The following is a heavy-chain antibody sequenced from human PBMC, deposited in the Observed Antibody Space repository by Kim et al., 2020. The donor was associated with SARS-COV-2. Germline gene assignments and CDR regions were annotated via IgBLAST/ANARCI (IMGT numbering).Heavy chain of an antibody. CDR3: ARSLRFLEWFQYLDAFDI. J-gene: IGHJ3*02. D-gene: IGHD3-3*01. V-gene: IGHV4-31*03. Sequence: SETLSLTCTVSGGSISSGGYYWSWIRQHPGKGLEWIGYIYYSGSTYYNPSLKSRVTISVDTSKNQFSLKLSSVTAADTAVYYCARSLRFLEWFQYLDAFDIWGQGTMVTVSS. CDR1: GGSISSGGYY. CDR2: IYYSGST.